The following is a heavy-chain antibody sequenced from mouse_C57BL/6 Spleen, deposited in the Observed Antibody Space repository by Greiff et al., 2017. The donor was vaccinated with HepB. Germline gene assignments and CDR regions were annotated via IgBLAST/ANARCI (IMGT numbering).Heavy chain of an antibody. CDR3: ARKGTTVAHWYFDV. J-gene: IGHJ1*03. V-gene: IGHV1-52*01. CDR1: GYTFTSYW. Sequence: QVQLQQPGAELVRPGSSVKLSCKASGYTFTSYWMHWVKQRPIQGLEWIGNIDPSDSETHYNQKFKDKATLTVDKSSSTAYMQLSSLTSEDSAVYYWARKGTTVAHWYFDVWGTGTTVTVSS. CDR2: IDPSDSET. D-gene: IGHD1-1*01.